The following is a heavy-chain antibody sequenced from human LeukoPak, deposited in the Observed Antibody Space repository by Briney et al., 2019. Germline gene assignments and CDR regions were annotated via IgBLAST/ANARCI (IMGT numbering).Heavy chain of an antibody. CDR3: ARSSPDGYSSGWYLYYFDY. CDR1: GDSISSYY. J-gene: IGHJ4*02. V-gene: IGHV4-59*01. D-gene: IGHD6-19*01. CDR2: IYFTGST. Sequence: SETLSLTCTVSGDSISSYYWSWIRQPPGKGLGWIGYIYFTGSTNYNPSLKSRVTISVDTSKNQVSLKLSSVTAADTAVYYCARSSPDGYSSGWYLYYFDYWGQGTLVTVSS.